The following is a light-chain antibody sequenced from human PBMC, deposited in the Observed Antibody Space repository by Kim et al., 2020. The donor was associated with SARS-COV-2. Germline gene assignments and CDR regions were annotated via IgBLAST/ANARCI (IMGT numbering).Light chain of an antibody. CDR2: GAS. J-gene: IGKJ3*01. CDR3: QQYGSSPFT. Sequence: EIALTQSPGTLSLSPGERATLSCRASQSVSRSYLAWYQQKPGQAPRLLIYGASSRATGIPDRFSGSGSGTDFTLTISRLEPEDFAVYYCQQYGSSPFTFGPGTKVDIK. CDR1: QSVSRSY. V-gene: IGKV3-20*01.